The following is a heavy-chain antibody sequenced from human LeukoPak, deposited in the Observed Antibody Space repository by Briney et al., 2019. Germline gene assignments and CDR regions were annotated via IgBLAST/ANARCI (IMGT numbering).Heavy chain of an antibody. J-gene: IGHJ4*02. Sequence: GGPLRLSCAASGVTFSSNYMSWVRQAPGKGLEWVSVIYSGGSTYYADSVKGRFTTSRDNSKNTLYLQMKSLRAEDTAVYYCARDRFWTSSGLLYFDYWGQGTLVTVSS. V-gene: IGHV3-66*01. CDR3: ARDRFWTSSGLLYFDY. CDR1: GVTFSSNY. D-gene: IGHD6-19*01. CDR2: IYSGGST.